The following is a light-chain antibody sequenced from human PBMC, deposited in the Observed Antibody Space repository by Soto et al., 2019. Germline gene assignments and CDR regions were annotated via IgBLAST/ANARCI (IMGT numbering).Light chain of an antibody. V-gene: IGKV3-20*01. CDR2: GAS. CDR3: QQYGSSPFYT. Sequence: EIVLTQSPGTLSLSPGERATLSCRASQSVSSSYLAWYQQKPGQAPRLLIYGASSRATGIPDRFSGSGSGTDVTLTISRLEPEDSAVYYCQQYGSSPFYTFGQGTKLEIK. CDR1: QSVSSSY. J-gene: IGKJ2*01.